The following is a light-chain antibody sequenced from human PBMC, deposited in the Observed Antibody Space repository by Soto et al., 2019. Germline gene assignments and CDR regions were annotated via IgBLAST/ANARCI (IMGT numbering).Light chain of an antibody. CDR1: SSDVGGYNY. CDR3: SSYAGSNNSV. CDR2: EVS. J-gene: IGLJ1*01. V-gene: IGLV2-8*01. Sequence: QSALTQPPSASGSPGQSVTISCTGTSSDVGGYNYVSWYQQHPGKAPKLMIYEVSKRPSGVPDRFSGSKSANTASLTVSGLQAEDEADYYCSSYAGSNNSVFGTGTKLTVL.